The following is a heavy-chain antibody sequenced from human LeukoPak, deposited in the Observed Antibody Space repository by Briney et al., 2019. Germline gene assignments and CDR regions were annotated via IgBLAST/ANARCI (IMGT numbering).Heavy chain of an antibody. CDR3: AKIKLGELSSIDY. CDR1: GFTFSGYA. J-gene: IGHJ4*02. V-gene: IGHV3-30-3*02. CDR2: ISYDGSNK. Sequence: PGGSLRLSCAASGFTFSGYAMHWVRQAPGKGLEWVAVISYDGSNKYYADSVKGRFTISRDNSKNTLYLQMNSLRAEDTAVYYCAKIKLGELSSIDYWGQGTLVTVSS. D-gene: IGHD3-16*02.